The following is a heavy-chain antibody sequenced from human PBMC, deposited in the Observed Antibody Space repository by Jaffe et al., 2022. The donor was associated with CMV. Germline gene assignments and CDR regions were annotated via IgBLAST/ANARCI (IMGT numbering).Heavy chain of an antibody. D-gene: IGHD6-19*01. CDR1: GYSFTSYW. Sequence: EVQLVQSGAEVKKPGESLKISCKGSGYSFTSYWIGWVRQMPGKGLEWMGIIYPGDSDTRYSPSFQGQVTISADKSISTAYLQWSSLKASDTAMYYCARQGLVAVAGSSHFDIWGQGTMVTVSS. CDR3: ARQGLVAVAGSSHFDI. V-gene: IGHV5-51*01. J-gene: IGHJ3*02. CDR2: IYPGDSDT.